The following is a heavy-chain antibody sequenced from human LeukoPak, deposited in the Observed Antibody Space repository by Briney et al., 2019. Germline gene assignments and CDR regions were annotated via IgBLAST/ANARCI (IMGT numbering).Heavy chain of an antibody. CDR2: VNPNSGSI. V-gene: IGHV1-8*01. D-gene: IGHD6-13*01. J-gene: IGHJ3*02. CDR3: ARPPALIAAAGPLAFDI. Sequence: GASVKVSCKASGYTFSSYDINWVRQATGQGLEWMGWVNPNSGSIGYAQKFQGRVTMTRDTSTSTVYMELSSLRSEDTAVYYCARPPALIAAAGPLAFDIWGQGTMVTVSS. CDR1: GYTFSSYD.